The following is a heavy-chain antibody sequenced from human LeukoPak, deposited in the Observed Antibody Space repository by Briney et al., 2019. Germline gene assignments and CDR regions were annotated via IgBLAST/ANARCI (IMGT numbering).Heavy chain of an antibody. CDR2: IRSKAYGGTT. Sequence: GGTLRLSCAASGFTFSSYEMNWVRQAPGKGLEWVGFIRSKAYGGTTEYAASVKGRFTISRDDSKSIAYLQMNSLKTEDTAVYYCSGEGFDYWGQGTLVTVSS. J-gene: IGHJ4*02. CDR3: SGEGFDY. CDR1: GFTFSSYE. V-gene: IGHV3-49*04.